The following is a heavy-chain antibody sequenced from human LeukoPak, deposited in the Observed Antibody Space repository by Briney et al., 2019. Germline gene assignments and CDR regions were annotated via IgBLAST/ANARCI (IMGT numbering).Heavy chain of an antibody. CDR1: GFTFSSYE. J-gene: IGHJ3*02. CDR2: ISSSGSTI. Sequence: GGSLRLSCAASGFTFSSYEMNWVRQAPGKGLEWVSYISSSGSTIYYADSVKGRFTISRDNAKNSLYLQMNSLRAEDTAVYYCARGRWLPRDAFDIWGQGTMVTVSS. D-gene: IGHD5-24*01. V-gene: IGHV3-48*03. CDR3: ARGRWLPRDAFDI.